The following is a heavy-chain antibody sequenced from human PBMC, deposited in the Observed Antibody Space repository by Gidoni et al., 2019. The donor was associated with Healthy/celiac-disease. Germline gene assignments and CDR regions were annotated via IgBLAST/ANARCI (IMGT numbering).Heavy chain of an antibody. CDR1: GVPFSDYY. V-gene: IGHV3-11*01. J-gene: IGHJ3*02. Sequence: QVQLVESGGGLVKPGGSLRLSCAASGVPFSDYYRSWIRKAPGKGLEWVSDMSSSGSTIYYADAVKGRVTSSRDNAKNSLYLQMNSLRAEDTAVYDCARATVTTDAFDIWGQGTMVTVSS. CDR2: MSSSGSTI. CDR3: ARATVTTDAFDI. D-gene: IGHD4-17*01.